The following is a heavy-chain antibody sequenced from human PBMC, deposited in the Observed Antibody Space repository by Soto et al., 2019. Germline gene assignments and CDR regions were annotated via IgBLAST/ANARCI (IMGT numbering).Heavy chain of an antibody. J-gene: IGHJ6*02. CDR3: ATGGHNDGYNFYHGMDV. D-gene: IGHD5-18*01. Sequence: QVQVVQSGAEVKKPGSSVKVSCKVSGGIFTNNAISWVRQAPGQGLEWVGGVIPLFDTAYYAQIFRGRLRISADGATTTAYMELSGLTSADTAVYCCATGGHNDGYNFYHGMDVWGQGTTVTVS. V-gene: IGHV1-69*01. CDR2: VIPLFDTA. CDR1: GGIFTNNA.